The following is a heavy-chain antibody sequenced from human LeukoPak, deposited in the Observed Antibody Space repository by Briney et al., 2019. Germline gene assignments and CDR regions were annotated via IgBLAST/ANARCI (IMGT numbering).Heavy chain of an antibody. CDR2: ISSSSSYI. J-gene: IGHJ3*02. CDR3: ARGLWLHDAFDI. CDR1: GFTFSSYS. V-gene: IGHV3-21*01. Sequence: GGSLRLSCAASGFTFSSYSMNWVRQAPGKGLEWVSSISSSSSYIYYADSVKGRFTISRDNAKNSLYLQMNSLRAEDTAVYYRARGLWLHDAFDIWGQGTMVTVSS. D-gene: IGHD2/OR15-2a*01.